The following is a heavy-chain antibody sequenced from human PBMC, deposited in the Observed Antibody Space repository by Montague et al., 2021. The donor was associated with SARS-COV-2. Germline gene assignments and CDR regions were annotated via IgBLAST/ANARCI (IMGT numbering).Heavy chain of an antibody. CDR2: TKRGDT. CDR3: ARGQVTIFGVLIMLTAAGAFDI. V-gene: IGHV4-34*01. J-gene: IGHJ3*02. CDR1: GESYNPYGNSFSSYH. D-gene: IGHD3-3*01. Sequence: SETLSLTCAVYGESYNPYGNSFSSYHWRWFRQSQGNGLEWIGDTKRGDTKYNPSLKSRVTISVDTAKNQFSLKMNSVSAADTAVYYCARGQVTIFGVLIMLTAAGAFDIWGRGTMVSVSS.